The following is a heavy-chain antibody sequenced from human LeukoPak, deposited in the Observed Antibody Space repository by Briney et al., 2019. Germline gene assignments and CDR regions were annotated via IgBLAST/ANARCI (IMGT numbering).Heavy chain of an antibody. J-gene: IGHJ4*02. V-gene: IGHV3-48*03. CDR2: ISSSSSTI. D-gene: IGHD3-10*01. CDR3: ATGGGPGWFGELFRGYFFDY. Sequence: GGSLRLSCAASGFTFRSYEMNWVRQAPGTGLEGASYISSSSSTIYYSDSLKGRFTISRDNAKNSLYLQMNSLRAEDTAVYYCATGGGPGWFGELFRGYFFDYWGQGTLVTVSS. CDR1: GFTFRSYE.